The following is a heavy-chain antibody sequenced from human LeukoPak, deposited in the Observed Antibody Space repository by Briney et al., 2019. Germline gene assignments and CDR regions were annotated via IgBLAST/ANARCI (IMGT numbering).Heavy chain of an antibody. J-gene: IGHJ4*02. D-gene: IGHD6-13*01. V-gene: IGHV4-39*07. CDR1: GGSISTSNYY. Sequence: SETLSLTCTVSGGSISTSNYYWGWIRQPPGKGLEWIGNIFYSGSTYYSPSLRSRVTISLDTSRNQFSLKLSSVTAADTAVYYCARVGIAAAEHYWGQGTLVTVSS. CDR3: ARVGIAAAEHY. CDR2: IFYSGST.